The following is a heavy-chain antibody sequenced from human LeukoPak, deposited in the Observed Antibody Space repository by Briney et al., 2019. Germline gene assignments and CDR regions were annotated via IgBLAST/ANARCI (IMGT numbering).Heavy chain of an antibody. CDR1: GGSISSYY. CDR3: ASAGIAVAGFDY. Sequence: PSETLSLTCTVSGGSISSYYWSWIRQPPGKGLEWIGYIYYSGSTYYNPSLKSRVTISVDTSKNQFSLKLSSVTAADTAVYYCASAGIAVAGFDYWGQGTLVTVSS. D-gene: IGHD6-19*01. CDR2: IYYSGST. J-gene: IGHJ4*02. V-gene: IGHV4-59*12.